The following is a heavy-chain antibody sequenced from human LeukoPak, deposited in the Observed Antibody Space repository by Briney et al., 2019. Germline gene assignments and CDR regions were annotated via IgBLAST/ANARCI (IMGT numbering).Heavy chain of an antibody. Sequence: ASVKVSCKASGYTFTGYYMHWVRQAPGQGLEWMGCINPNSGGTNYAQKFQGRVTMTRDTSISTAYMELSRLRSDDTAVYYCARDPVGVAAAGGIDYWGQGTLVTVSS. D-gene: IGHD6-13*01. J-gene: IGHJ4*02. CDR1: GYTFTGYY. V-gene: IGHV1-2*02. CDR2: INPNSGGT. CDR3: ARDPVGVAAAGGIDY.